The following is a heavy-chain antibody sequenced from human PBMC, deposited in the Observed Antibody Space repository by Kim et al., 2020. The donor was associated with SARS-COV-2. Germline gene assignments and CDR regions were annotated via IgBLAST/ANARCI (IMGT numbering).Heavy chain of an antibody. CDR1: GYSFTSYW. CDR2: IYPGDSDT. J-gene: IGHJ5*02. CDR3: ARHRSRIAAAVGFGWFDP. D-gene: IGHD6-13*01. Sequence: GESLKISCKGSGYSFTSYWIGWVRQMPGKGLEWMGIIYPGDSDTRYSPSFQGQVTISADKSISTAYLQWSSLKASDTAMYYCARHRSRIAAAVGFGWFDPWGQGTLVTVSS. V-gene: IGHV5-51*01.